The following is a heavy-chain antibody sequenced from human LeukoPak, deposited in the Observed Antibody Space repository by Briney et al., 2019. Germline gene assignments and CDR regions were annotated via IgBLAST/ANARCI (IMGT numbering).Heavy chain of an antibody. Sequence: SETLSLTCAVYGGSFSGYYWSWIRQPPGKGLEWIGEVNHSGSTNYNPSLKSRVTISVDTSKNQFSLKLSSVTAAGTAVYYCARSPPGPRQLHPNWFDPWGQGTLDTVSS. CDR3: ARSPPGPRQLHPNWFDP. V-gene: IGHV4-34*01. J-gene: IGHJ5*02. D-gene: IGHD5-18*01. CDR2: VNHSGST. CDR1: GGSFSGYY.